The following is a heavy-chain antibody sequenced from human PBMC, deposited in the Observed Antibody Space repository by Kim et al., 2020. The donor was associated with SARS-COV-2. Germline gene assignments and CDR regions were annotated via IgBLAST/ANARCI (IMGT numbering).Heavy chain of an antibody. CDR2: INGDGSTT. V-gene: IGHV3-74*01. CDR3: AKPRYAGSCFDV. J-gene: IGHJ4*02. Sequence: GGSLRLSCAASGFTFSTSWMYWVRQVPGQGLVWVSRINGDGSTTTYADSVKGRFTISRDNAKNTLYLQMNSLRAEDTAVYYCAKPRYAGSCFDVWGQGSL. D-gene: IGHD2-2*01. CDR1: GFTFSTSW.